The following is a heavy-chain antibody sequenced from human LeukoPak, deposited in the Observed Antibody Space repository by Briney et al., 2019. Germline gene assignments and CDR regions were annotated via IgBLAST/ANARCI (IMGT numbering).Heavy chain of an antibody. V-gene: IGHV1-69*04. Sequence: GASVKVSCKASGGTFSSCAISWVRQAPGQGLEWMGRIISILEITNNAQKFQGRVTITADKSTNTAYMELSSLRSEDTAVYYCARMMGSGAFDYWGQGTLVTVSS. CDR3: ARMMGSGAFDY. J-gene: IGHJ4*02. CDR2: IISILEIT. D-gene: IGHD2-15*01. CDR1: GGTFSSCA.